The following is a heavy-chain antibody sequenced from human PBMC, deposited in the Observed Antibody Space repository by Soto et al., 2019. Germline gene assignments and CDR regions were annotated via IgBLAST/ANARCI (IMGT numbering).Heavy chain of an antibody. CDR1: GYTFTSYG. J-gene: IGHJ4*02. D-gene: IGHD2-8*02. Sequence: ASVKVSCKASGYTFTSYGISWVRQAPGQGLEWMGWISAYNGNTNYAQKIQGRVTMTTDTSTSTAYMELRTSVTAADTAVYYCARDKITGLFDYWGQGTLVTVSS. CDR2: ISAYNGNT. CDR3: ARDKITGLFDY. V-gene: IGHV1-18*01.